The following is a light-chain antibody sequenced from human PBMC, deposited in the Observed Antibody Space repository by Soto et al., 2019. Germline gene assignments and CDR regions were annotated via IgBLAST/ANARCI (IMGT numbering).Light chain of an antibody. Sequence: QSALTQPRSVSGSPGQSVTISCTGTSSDVGVYNYVSWYQQHPGKAPKLIIYDVTKRPSGVPDRFSGSKSANTASLIISGLQAADEAEYYCCRCSYADSSSFRVLFGGGTQLTVL. V-gene: IGLV2-11*01. CDR3: CSYADSSSFRVL. J-gene: IGLJ2*01. CDR1: SSDVGVYNY. CDR2: DVT.